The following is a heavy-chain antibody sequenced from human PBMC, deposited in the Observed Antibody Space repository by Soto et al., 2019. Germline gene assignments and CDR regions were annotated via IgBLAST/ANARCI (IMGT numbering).Heavy chain of an antibody. CDR1: GGTFSSYT. CDR3: ARDGQTYYDILTGLLAEYFQH. J-gene: IGHJ1*01. CDR2: IIPILGIA. D-gene: IGHD3-9*01. V-gene: IGHV1-69*04. Sequence: SVKVSCKASGGTFSSYTISWVRQAPGQGLEWMGRIIPILGIANYAQKFQGRVTITADKSTSTAYMELSSLRSEDTAVYYCARDGQTYYDILTGLLAEYFQHWGQGTLVTVSS.